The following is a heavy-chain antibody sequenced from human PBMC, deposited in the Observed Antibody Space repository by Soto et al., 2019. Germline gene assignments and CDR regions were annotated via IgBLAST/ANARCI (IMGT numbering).Heavy chain of an antibody. CDR1: GFTFSSFA. CDR2: ISGSGGSP. J-gene: IGHJ4*02. Sequence: LRLSCAASGFTFSSFAMSWVRQPPGKGLEWVSAISGSGGSPYYADSVKGRFTISRDNSKNTLYMQMNSLRAEDTAVYYCAKVPNGYWGQGTLVTVSS. V-gene: IGHV3-23*01. CDR3: AKVPNGY.